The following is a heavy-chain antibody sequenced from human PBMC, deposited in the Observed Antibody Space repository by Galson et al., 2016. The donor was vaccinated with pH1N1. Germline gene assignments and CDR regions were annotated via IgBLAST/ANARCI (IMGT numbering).Heavy chain of an antibody. Sequence: SLRLSCAASGFTFDDYAMHWVRQAPGKGLEWVSGISWNSGSIGYADSVKGRFTISRDNAKNSLYLQMNSLSAEDTALYYCAKLDGYNWGYFQHWGQGTLVTVSS. J-gene: IGHJ1*01. CDR2: ISWNSGSI. D-gene: IGHD5-24*01. CDR3: AKLDGYNWGYFQH. V-gene: IGHV3-9*01. CDR1: GFTFDDYA.